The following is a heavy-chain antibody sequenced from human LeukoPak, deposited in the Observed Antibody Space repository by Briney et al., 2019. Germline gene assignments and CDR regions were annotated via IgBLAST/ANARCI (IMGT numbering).Heavy chain of an antibody. J-gene: IGHJ6*03. CDR1: GYSITSGYY. V-gene: IGHV4-61*01. CDR2: IFYSGST. D-gene: IGHD3-10*01. CDR3: ARATYHSGAGSYIYYYMNV. Sequence: PSETLSLTCSVSGYSITSGYYWGWIRQPPGKGLEWIGYIFYSGSTNYNPSLKSRVTISVDTSKNQFSLKVRSVTAADTAVYYCARATYHSGAGSYIYYYMNVWGKGTTVIVSS.